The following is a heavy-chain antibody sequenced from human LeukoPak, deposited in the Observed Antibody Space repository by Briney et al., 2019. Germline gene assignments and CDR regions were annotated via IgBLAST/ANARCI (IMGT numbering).Heavy chain of an antibody. V-gene: IGHV3-30-3*01. CDR2: ISYDGSNK. J-gene: IGHJ4*02. CDR3: ARDTLLWFGASFDY. Sequence: PGGSLRLSRAASGFTFSSYAMHWVRQAPGKGLEWVAVISYDGSNKYYADSVKGRFTISRDNSKNTLYLQMNSLRAEDTAVYYCARDTLLWFGASFDYWGQGTLVTVSS. CDR1: GFTFSSYA. D-gene: IGHD3-10*01.